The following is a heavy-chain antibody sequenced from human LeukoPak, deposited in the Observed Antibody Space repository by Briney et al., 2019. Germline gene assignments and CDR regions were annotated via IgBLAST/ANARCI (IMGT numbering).Heavy chain of an antibody. J-gene: IGHJ4*02. D-gene: IGHD3-3*01. CDR2: ISSSGEVT. V-gene: IGHV3-48*01. CDR1: GFIFSDYA. CDR3: ARGYDFSSGSKRGFDN. Sequence: GGSLRLSCEASGFIFSDYAMNWVRQAQGKGLELVSYISSSGEVTFYADSVMGRSTISRDAAKNSLFLQMTGLRGEDTAVYYCARGYDFSSGSKRGFDNWGQGTLVTVSS.